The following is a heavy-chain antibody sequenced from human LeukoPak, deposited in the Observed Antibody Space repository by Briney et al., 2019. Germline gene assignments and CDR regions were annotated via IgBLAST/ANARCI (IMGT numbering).Heavy chain of an antibody. CDR2: IYHSGST. Sequence: SETLSLTCAVSGYSISRGYYWGWIRQPPGKGLEWIGSIYHSGSTYYNPSLKSRVTISVDTSKNQFSLKLSSVTAADTAVYYCARQLVWFGDRGNWFDPWGQGTLVTVSS. CDR3: ARQLVWFGDRGNWFDP. V-gene: IGHV4-38-2*01. D-gene: IGHD3-10*01. CDR1: GYSISRGYY. J-gene: IGHJ5*02.